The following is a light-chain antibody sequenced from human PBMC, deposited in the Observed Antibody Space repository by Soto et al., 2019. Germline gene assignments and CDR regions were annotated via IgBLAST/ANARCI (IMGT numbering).Light chain of an antibody. V-gene: IGKV3-20*01. CDR1: QTVSSNY. CDR3: QQYGSSVSYT. CDR2: GAS. Sequence: VLTQSPGTLSLSPGERATLSCRASQTVSSNYLAWYQQKPGQAPRLLIYGASSRATGIPDRFSGSGSGTYFTLNISRLEPEDFAVYYCQQYGSSVSYTFGQGTKLEIK. J-gene: IGKJ2*01.